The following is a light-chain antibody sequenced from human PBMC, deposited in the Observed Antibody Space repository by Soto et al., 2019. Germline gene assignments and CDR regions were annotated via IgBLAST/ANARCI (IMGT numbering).Light chain of an antibody. CDR3: QQHGSSPPCT. J-gene: IGKJ5*01. CDR2: GAA. V-gene: IGKV3-20*01. Sequence: IVMTRCQFILSLSPVDRPILSCRASQNISSSYLAWYQQQPGQAPRLLIYGAASRDTGIPDRFSGSGSWTHFTLTIIRLEPEDFAVYYCQQHGSSPPCTFGQGTRLEIK. CDR1: QNISSSY.